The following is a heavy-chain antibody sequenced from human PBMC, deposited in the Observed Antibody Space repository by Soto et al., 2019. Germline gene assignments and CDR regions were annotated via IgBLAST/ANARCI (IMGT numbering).Heavy chain of an antibody. CDR2: ISAYNGNT. V-gene: IGHV1-18*01. CDR1: GYTFTSYA. J-gene: IGHJ4*02. CDR3: ARDSLWRSAGEFDY. Sequence: ASVKVSCKASGYTFTSYAMHWVHQALGQRLEWMGWISAYNGNTNYAQKLQGRVTMTTDTSTSTAYMELRSLRSDDTAVYYCARDSLWRSAGEFDYWGQGTLVTVSS. D-gene: IGHD6-13*01.